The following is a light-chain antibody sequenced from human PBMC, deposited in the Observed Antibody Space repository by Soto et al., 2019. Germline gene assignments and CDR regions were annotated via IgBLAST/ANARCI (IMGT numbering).Light chain of an antibody. CDR2: DVT. J-gene: IGLJ1*01. Sequence: QSVLTQPASVSGSPGQAITISCTGTSSDVGGYIYVSWYQQHPGKAPKLMIYDVTSRPSGVSYRFSGSKSGNTASLTISRLQAEDEADYYCSSYTTNSSYGFGTGTKVTVL. CDR1: SSDVGGYIY. CDR3: SSYTTNSSYG. V-gene: IGLV2-14*01.